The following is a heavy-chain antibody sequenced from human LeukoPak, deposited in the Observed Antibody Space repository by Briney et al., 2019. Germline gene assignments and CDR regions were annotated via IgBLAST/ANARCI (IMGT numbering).Heavy chain of an antibody. CDR3: ARDRSSVVVPAAIRGWFDP. J-gene: IGHJ5*02. CDR2: INPNSGGT. V-gene: IGHV1-2*02. D-gene: IGHD2-2*01. CDR1: GYTFTGYY. Sequence: ASVTVSCKASGYTFTGYYMHWVRQAPGQGLEWMGWINPNSGGTNYAQKFQGRVTMTRDTSISTAYMELSRLRSDDTAVYYCARDRSSVVVPAAIRGWFDPWGQGTLVTVSS.